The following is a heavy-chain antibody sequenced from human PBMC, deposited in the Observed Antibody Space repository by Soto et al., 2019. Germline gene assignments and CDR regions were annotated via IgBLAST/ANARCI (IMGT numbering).Heavy chain of an antibody. CDR3: ARGVAGSGFDL. D-gene: IGHD6-19*01. J-gene: IGHJ4*02. V-gene: IGHV6-1*01. CDR2: TYYRANWRH. Sequence: SQSLSLTRAISGDSVSSNTAAWNWVRSSPSRGLEWLGRTYYRANWRHDYAVSVKSRITVNPDTSKNHFSLQVNSVTPDDTAVYYCARGVAGSGFDLWGQGTLVTVSS. CDR1: GDSVSSNTAA.